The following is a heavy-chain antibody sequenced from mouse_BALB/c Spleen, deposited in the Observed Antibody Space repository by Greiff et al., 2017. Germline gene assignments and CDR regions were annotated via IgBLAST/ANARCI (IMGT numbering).Heavy chain of an antibody. D-gene: IGHD1-1*01. V-gene: IGHV6-6*02. Sequence: EVKLVESGGGLVQPGGSMKLSCVASGFTFSNYWMNWVRQSPEKGLEWVAEIRLKSNNYATHYAESVKGRFTISRDDSKSSVYLQMNNLRAEDTGIYYCTLYYYGSSSRYFDVWGAGTTVTVSS. CDR1: GFTFSNYW. CDR2: IRLKSNNYAT. CDR3: TLYYYGSSSRYFDV. J-gene: IGHJ1*01.